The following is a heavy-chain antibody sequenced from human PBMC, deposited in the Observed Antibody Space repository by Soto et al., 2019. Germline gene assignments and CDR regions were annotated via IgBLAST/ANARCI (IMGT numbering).Heavy chain of an antibody. CDR3: ARAAVVVAAKVVNYYYYMDV. J-gene: IGHJ6*03. CDR1: GGSISSYY. V-gene: IGHV4-59*01. D-gene: IGHD2-15*01. CDR2: IYYSGST. Sequence: SETLSLTCTVSGGSISSYYWSWIRQPPGKGLEWIGYIYYSGSTNYNPSLKSRVTISVDTSKNQFSLKLSSVTAADTAVYYCARAAVVVAAKVVNYYYYMDVWGKGTTVTVSS.